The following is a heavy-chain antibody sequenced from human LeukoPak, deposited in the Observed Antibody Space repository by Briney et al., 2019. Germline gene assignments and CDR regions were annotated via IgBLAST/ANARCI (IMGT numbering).Heavy chain of an antibody. D-gene: IGHD2-21*02. V-gene: IGHV4-34*01. Sequence: PSETLSLTCAIYGGSFSGYYRTWIRQPPGKGLEWIGEINHSGSTNYNPSLKSRVTISVDTSKNQFSLKLSSVTAADTAVYYCARTLRRDCYQVPFDYWGQGTLVTVSS. CDR1: GGSFSGYY. CDR2: INHSGST. CDR3: ARTLRRDCYQVPFDY. J-gene: IGHJ4*02.